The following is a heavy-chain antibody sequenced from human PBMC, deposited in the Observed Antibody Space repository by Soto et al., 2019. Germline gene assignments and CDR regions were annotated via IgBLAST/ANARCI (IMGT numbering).Heavy chain of an antibody. D-gene: IGHD6-13*01. Sequence: ASVKVSCKASGYTFTSYGISWVRQAPGQGLEWMGWISAYNGNTNYAQKLQGRVTMTTDTSTSTAYMELRSLRSDDTAVYYCARSIAAAGRGDFDYWGQGTLVTVSS. CDR3: ARSIAAAGRGDFDY. CDR2: ISAYNGNT. J-gene: IGHJ4*02. CDR1: GYTFTSYG. V-gene: IGHV1-18*01.